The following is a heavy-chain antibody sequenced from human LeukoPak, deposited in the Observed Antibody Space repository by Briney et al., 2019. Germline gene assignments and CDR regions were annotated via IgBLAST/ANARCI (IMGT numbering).Heavy chain of an antibody. J-gene: IGHJ4*02. CDR1: GYTFTSYG. D-gene: IGHD5-18*01. CDR3: ARDRGARIQLWSFDY. Sequence: ASVTVSCKASGYTFTSYGISWVRQAPGQGLEWMGWISAYNGNTNYAQKLQGRVTMTTDTSTSTAYMELRSLRSDDTAVYYCARDRGARIQLWSFDYWGQGTLVTVSS. V-gene: IGHV1-18*01. CDR2: ISAYNGNT.